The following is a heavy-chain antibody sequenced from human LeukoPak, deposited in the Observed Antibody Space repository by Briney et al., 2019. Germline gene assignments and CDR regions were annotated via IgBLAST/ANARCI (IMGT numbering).Heavy chain of an antibody. CDR1: GFTFSSYA. J-gene: IGHJ4*02. D-gene: IGHD3-3*01. CDR2: ISYDGSNK. CDR3: ARDQLRFLEWSWDY. Sequence: GGSLRLSCAASGFTFSSYAMHWVRHAPGKGLEWVAVISYDGSNKYYADSVKGRFTISRDNSKNTLYLQMNSLRAEDTAVYYCARDQLRFLEWSWDYWGQGTLVTVSS. V-gene: IGHV3-30*04.